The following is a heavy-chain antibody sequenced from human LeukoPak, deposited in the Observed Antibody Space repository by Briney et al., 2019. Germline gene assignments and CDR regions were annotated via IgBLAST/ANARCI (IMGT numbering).Heavy chain of an antibody. CDR2: ISYDGSNK. V-gene: IGHV3-30*04. CDR3: ARGEGSGYYYDYWFDP. D-gene: IGHD3-22*01. CDR1: GFTFSSYA. J-gene: IGHJ5*02. Sequence: GRSLRLSCAASGFTFSSYAMHWVRQAPGKGLEWVAVISYDGSNKYYADSVKGRFTISRDNSKNTLYLQMNSLRAEDTAVYYCARGEGSGYYYDYWFDPWGQGTLVTVSS.